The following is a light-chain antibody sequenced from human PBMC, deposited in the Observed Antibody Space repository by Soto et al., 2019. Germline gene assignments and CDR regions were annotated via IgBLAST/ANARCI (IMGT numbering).Light chain of an antibody. Sequence: QSVLTQPRSVSGSPGQSVTISCSGTSSDVGGYKYVSWYQQHPGKAPKVMMYDVSKRPSGVPDRFSGSKSGNTASLTSSGLQAEDEADYYCCSYAGSYTYVFGTGTKLTVL. J-gene: IGLJ1*01. CDR1: SSDVGGYKY. CDR3: CSYAGSYTYV. V-gene: IGLV2-11*01. CDR2: DVS.